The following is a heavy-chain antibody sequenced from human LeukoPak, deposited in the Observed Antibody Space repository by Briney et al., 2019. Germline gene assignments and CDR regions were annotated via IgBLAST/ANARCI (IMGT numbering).Heavy chain of an antibody. V-gene: IGHV3-21*04. D-gene: IGHD3-10*01. CDR2: ISSSSSYI. CDR1: GFTFSSYS. Sequence: GGSLRLSCAASGFTFSSYSMNWVRQAPGKGLEWVSSISSSSSYIYYADSVKGRSTISRDNAKNSLYLQMNSLRAEDTALYYCAKGRPYGSGSSYNFDYWGQGTLVTVSS. CDR3: AKGRPYGSGSSYNFDY. J-gene: IGHJ4*02.